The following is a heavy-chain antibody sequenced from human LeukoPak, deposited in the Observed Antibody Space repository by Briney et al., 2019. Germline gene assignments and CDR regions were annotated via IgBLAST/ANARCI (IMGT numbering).Heavy chain of an antibody. V-gene: IGHV1-69*10. CDR2: IIPILGIA. CDR1: GGTFSSYA. Sequence: GASVKVSCKASGGTFSSYAISWVRQAPGQGLEWMGRIIPILGIANYAQKFQGRVTITADKSTSTAYMELSSLRSEDTAVYYCARSEGQQLVHYYGMDVWGQGTTVTVSS. J-gene: IGHJ6*02. CDR3: ARSEGQQLVHYYGMDV. D-gene: IGHD6-13*01.